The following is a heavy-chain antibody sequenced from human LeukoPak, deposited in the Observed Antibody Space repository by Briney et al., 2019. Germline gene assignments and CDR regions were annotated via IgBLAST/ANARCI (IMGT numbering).Heavy chain of an antibody. CDR2: ISSGSSHI. V-gene: IGHV3-21*01. J-gene: IGHJ4*02. CDR1: GFTFSSYT. Sequence: PGGSLRLSCAASGFTFSSYTMNWVRQAPERGLEWVSSISSGSSHIYYADSVKGRFTISRDNAKNSLYLQVNTLRAEDTAMYYCARSGWYFFDYWGQGTLVTVSS. CDR3: ARSGWYFFDY. D-gene: IGHD6-19*01.